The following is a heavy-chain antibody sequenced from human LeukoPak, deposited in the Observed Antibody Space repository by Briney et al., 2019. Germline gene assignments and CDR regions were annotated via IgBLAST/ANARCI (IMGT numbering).Heavy chain of an antibody. CDR2: INHSGST. CDR3: ARCNYDSSIPGYYYMDV. CDR1: GGSFSGYY. V-gene: IGHV4-34*01. Sequence: SETLSLTCAVYGGSFSGYYWSWIRQPPGKGLEWIGEINHSGSTNYNSSLKSRLTISVDTSKNQFSLELSSVTAADTAVYYCARCNYDSSIPGYYYMDVWGKGTTVTVSS. D-gene: IGHD3-3*01. J-gene: IGHJ6*03.